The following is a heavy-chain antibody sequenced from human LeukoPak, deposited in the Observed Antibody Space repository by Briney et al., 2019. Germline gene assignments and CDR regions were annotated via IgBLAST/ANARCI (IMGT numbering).Heavy chain of an antibody. Sequence: GGSLRLSCAVSGFTFRNYGMHGLRQTPGKGREGVAAIWHDESNKNYADSVKGRFTISRDNSKNTLYLQVNSLRAEDTAVYYCARDRGYAMDVWGQGTTATVSS. V-gene: IGHV3-33*01. CDR2: IWHDESNK. CDR3: ARDRGYAMDV. D-gene: IGHD1-1*01. J-gene: IGHJ6*02. CDR1: GFTFRNYG.